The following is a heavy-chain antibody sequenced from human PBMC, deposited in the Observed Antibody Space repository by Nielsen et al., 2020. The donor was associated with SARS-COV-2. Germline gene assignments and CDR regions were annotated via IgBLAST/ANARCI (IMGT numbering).Heavy chain of an antibody. Sequence: WVRQAPGQGLEWMGGIIPIFGTANYAQKFQGRVTITADESTSTAYMELSSLRSEDTAVYYCARGAFDIVVVVAATPFDYWGQGTLGTVSS. J-gene: IGHJ4*02. CDR3: ARGAFDIVVVVAATPFDY. CDR2: IIPIFGTA. D-gene: IGHD2-15*01. V-gene: IGHV1-69*01.